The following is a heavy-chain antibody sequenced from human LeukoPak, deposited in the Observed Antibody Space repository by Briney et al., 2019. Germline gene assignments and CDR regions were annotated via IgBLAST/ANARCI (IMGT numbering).Heavy chain of an antibody. CDR1: GGTFSSYG. J-gene: IGHJ2*01. V-gene: IGHV1-18*01. Sequence: VASVKVSCKASGGTFSSYGISWVRQAPGQGLEWMGWISAYNGNTNYAQKLQGRVTMTTDTSTSTAYMELRSLRSDDTAVYYCAREGSSSSSERYFDLWGRGTLVTVSS. D-gene: IGHD6-6*01. CDR2: ISAYNGNT. CDR3: AREGSSSSSERYFDL.